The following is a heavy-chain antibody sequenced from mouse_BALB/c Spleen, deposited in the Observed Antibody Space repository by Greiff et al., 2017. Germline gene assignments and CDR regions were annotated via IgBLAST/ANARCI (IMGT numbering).Heavy chain of an antibody. CDR2: INPGSGGT. V-gene: IGHV1-54*01. Sequence: QVQLQQSGAELVRPGTSVKVSCKASGYAFTNYLIEWVKQRPGQGLEWIGVINPGSGGTNYNEEFKGKATLTADKSSSTAYMQLSSLTSDDSAVYFCARGHRGAYWGQGTLVTVSA. CDR3: ARGHRGAY. CDR1: GYAFTNYL. D-gene: IGHD3-1*01. J-gene: IGHJ3*01.